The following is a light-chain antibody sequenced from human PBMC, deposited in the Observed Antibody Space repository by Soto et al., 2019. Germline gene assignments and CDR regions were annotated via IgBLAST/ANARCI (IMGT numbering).Light chain of an antibody. CDR2: EVN. CDR1: SSDVGGYNY. CDR3: SSYAGTNSFV. V-gene: IGLV2-8*01. J-gene: IGLJ1*01. Sequence: QSALTQPPSASGSPGQSVTISCTGTSSDVGGYNYVSWYQQHPGNAPKLMIYEVNKRPSGVPDRFSGSKSGNTASLTVSGLQAEDEADYYCSSYAGTNSFVFGTGTKLTVL.